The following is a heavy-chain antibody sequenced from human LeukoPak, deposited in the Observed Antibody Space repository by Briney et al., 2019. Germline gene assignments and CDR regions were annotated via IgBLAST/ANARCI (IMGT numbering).Heavy chain of an antibody. CDR2: IYYNGNT. CDR3: ARGDGYYGMDV. J-gene: IGHJ6*02. CDR1: DGSINSYY. Sequence: SETLSLTCSVSDGSINSYYWNWIRRPPGKGLEWSGYIYYNGNTNYSPSLKSRVTMSVDTSKNQFSLKLSSVTAADTAVYYCARGDGYYGMDVWGQGTTVTVSS. V-gene: IGHV4-59*01. D-gene: IGHD5-24*01.